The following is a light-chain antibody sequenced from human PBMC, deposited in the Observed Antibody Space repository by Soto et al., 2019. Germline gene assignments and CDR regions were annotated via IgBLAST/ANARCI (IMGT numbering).Light chain of an antibody. CDR1: RDDIGAYDY. V-gene: IGLV2-14*01. CDR2: EVT. CDR3: NSYTNSSAVV. J-gene: IGLJ2*01. Sequence: QSALTQPASVSGSAGQSITISCSGTRDDIGAYDYVSWYQQHPGNAPKLLVYEVTNRPSGVSDRSSGSKSGNTASLTISGLQAEDEADYYCNSYTNSSAVVFGGGT.